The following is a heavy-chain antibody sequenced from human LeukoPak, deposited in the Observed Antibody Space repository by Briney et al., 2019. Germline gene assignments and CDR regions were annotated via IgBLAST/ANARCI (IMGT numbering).Heavy chain of an antibody. CDR2: VDPEDGET. CDR3: ATAGAAAGGYYFDY. CDR1: GYTLTDYY. Sequence: ASVKVSGKVSGYTLTDYYMHWVQQAPGKGLEWMGLVDPEDGETIYAEKFQGRVTKTADTSTDTAYMELSSLRSEDTAVYYCATAGAAAGGYYFDYWGQGTLVTVSS. V-gene: IGHV1-69-2*01. D-gene: IGHD6-13*01. J-gene: IGHJ4*02.